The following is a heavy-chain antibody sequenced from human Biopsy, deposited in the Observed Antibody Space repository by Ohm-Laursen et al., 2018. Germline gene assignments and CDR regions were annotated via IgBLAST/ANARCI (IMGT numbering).Heavy chain of an antibody. J-gene: IGHJ2*01. D-gene: IGHD1-26*01. CDR2: ISYTGST. Sequence: SDTLSLTCTVSGGFISSSSYYWGWIRQPPGKGLEWIGSISYTGSTHDNPSLTSRVTISVDTSKNQFSLRLTSVTAADTAVYYCARHAPSYSGSYWRYFDLWGRGTLVTVSS. CDR1: GGFISSSSYY. V-gene: IGHV4-39*01. CDR3: ARHAPSYSGSYWRYFDL.